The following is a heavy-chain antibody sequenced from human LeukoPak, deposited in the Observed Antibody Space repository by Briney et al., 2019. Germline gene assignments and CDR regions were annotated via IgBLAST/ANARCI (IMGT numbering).Heavy chain of an antibody. CDR2: ISGGGGST. Sequence: PGGSLRLSCAASGFTFTSYSMNWVRQAPGKGLEWVSTISGGGGSTYYADSVKGRFTISRDNSKNTLYLQVNSLRAEDTAVYYCAKANVVAAMADWFDPWGQGTLVTVSS. CDR1: GFTFTSYS. V-gene: IGHV3-23*01. D-gene: IGHD2-15*01. J-gene: IGHJ5*02. CDR3: AKANVVAAMADWFDP.